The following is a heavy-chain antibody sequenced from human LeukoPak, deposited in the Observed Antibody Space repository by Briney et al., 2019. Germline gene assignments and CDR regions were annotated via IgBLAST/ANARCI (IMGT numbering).Heavy chain of an antibody. J-gene: IGHJ3*01. V-gene: IGHV4-4*02. CDR2: IFHSGST. D-gene: IGHD5-24*01. CDR3: ARDASLQTGAFDV. CDR1: GGSMSRSDG. Sequence: PSETRSLTCAVAGGSMSRSDGWSWVRQSPGKGLEWIGEIFHSGSTKYNPSLKSRVTISVDKSKNQFSLNLTSVTAADTAMYYCARDASLQTGAFDVWGQGTMVTVSS.